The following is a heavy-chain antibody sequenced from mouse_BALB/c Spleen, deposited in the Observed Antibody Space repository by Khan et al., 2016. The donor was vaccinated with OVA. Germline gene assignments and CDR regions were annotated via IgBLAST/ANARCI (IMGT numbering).Heavy chain of an antibody. J-gene: IGHJ3*01. CDR2: INPYNDYT. CDR1: GYTFSNHH. D-gene: IGHD2-4*01. CDR3: GRAWALRRNAWFSY. Sequence: VQLQQPGAELVRPGASVKISCKAFGYTFSNHHINWVKQRPGQGLDWIGYINPYNDYTNYNQKFKGKATLTVDKSSSTAYMELSSLTSEDSAVYYCGRAWALRRNAWFSYWGQGTLVTVSA. V-gene: IGHV1S45*01.